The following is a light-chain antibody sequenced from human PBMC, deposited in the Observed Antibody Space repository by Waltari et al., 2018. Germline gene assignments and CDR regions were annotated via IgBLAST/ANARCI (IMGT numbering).Light chain of an antibody. Sequence: EIVLKQSPGTLSLSPGERATLSCRASRSVSRSLAWYQKKPGQAPRLLIYGASSRATGVPERLSGRGSGTDFSLTISRLEPEDFAVYECQPYVRLPVSFGQWTKVEIK. CDR3: QPYVRLPVS. CDR2: GAS. V-gene: IGKV3-20*01. J-gene: IGKJ1*01. CDR1: RSVSRS.